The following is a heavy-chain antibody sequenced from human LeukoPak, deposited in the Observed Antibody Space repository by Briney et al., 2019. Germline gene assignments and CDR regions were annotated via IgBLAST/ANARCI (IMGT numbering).Heavy chain of an antibody. V-gene: IGHV3-53*01. D-gene: IGHD4-17*01. CDR3: AKSTPTVTTPDAFDL. J-gene: IGHJ3*01. Sequence: GGSLRLSCAASGFAVSSNYMSWVRQAPGKGLEWVSVIYSGGSTYYADSVKGRFTISRHNSKNTLYLQMNSLRAEDTAVYYCAKSTPTVTTPDAFDLWGQGTMVTVSS. CDR2: IYSGGST. CDR1: GFAVSSNY.